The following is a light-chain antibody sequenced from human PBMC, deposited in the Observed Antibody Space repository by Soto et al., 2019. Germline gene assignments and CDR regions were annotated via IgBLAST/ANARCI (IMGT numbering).Light chain of an antibody. CDR3: SSFAGNNNL. J-gene: IGLJ2*01. CDR2: EVA. Sequence: QSPLTQPPSASGSPGQSVSISCTGTSSDVGGYDLVSWYQQHPGKSPKLILYEVAKRPSGVPARFSGSKSGNTASLTVSGLQADDESDYYCSSFAGNNNLFGGGTKVTVL. CDR1: SSDVGGYDL. V-gene: IGLV2-8*01.